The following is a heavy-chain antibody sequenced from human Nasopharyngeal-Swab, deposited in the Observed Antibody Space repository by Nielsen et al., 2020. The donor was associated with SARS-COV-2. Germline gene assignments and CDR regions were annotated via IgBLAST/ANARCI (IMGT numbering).Heavy chain of an antibody. CDR2: ISSSNNYI. J-gene: IGHJ6*02. CDR3: ARLGTESYHYYSLDV. Sequence: LSLTCAASGFTFSIYSMNWVRQAPGKGLEWVSSISSSNNYIYYGDSVKGRFTISRDNTKKSLYLQMNSLRAEDTAVYYCARLGTESYHYYSLDVWGQGTTVTVSS. V-gene: IGHV3-21*01. D-gene: IGHD1-1*01. CDR1: GFTFSIYS.